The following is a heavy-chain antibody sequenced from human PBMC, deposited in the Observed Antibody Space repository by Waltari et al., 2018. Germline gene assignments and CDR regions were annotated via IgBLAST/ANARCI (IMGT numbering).Heavy chain of an antibody. Sequence: QVQLQESGPGLVKPSETLSLTCTVSGGSINTYYWPWIRQPPGKRLEWIGYVFYGGSTHYNPSLQRRVTISIDTSKNQCSLKLSSVTAADTAVYYCARGVPTSSWYDLTWFDPWGQGTLVTVSS. CDR2: VFYGGST. V-gene: IGHV4-59*08. D-gene: IGHD6-13*01. J-gene: IGHJ5*02. CDR3: ARGVPTSSWYDLTWFDP. CDR1: GGSINTYY.